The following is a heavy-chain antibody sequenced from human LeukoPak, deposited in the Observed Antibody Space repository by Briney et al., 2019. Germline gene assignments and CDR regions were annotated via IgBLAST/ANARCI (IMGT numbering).Heavy chain of an antibody. CDR1: GFTFSSYG. CDR2: ISGSGGRT. Sequence: GGSLRLSCAASGFTFSSYGMHWVRQAPGRGLEWVAAISGSGGRTYYADSVKGRFTISRDNSKNTLHLQMNSLRAEDTAVYHCARQLGYCSDGSCYFDYWGQGTLVTVSS. V-gene: IGHV3-23*01. D-gene: IGHD2-15*01. J-gene: IGHJ4*02. CDR3: ARQLGYCSDGSCYFDY.